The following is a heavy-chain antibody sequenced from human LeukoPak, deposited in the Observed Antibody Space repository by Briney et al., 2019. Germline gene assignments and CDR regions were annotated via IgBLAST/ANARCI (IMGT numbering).Heavy chain of an antibody. CDR2: MDSSSTYI. D-gene: IGHD2-2*01. CDR3: ARDDFTSGNDY. CDR1: GFTFNTYS. J-gene: IGHJ4*02. Sequence: GGSLRLSCVASGFTFNTYSMNWVRQAPGKGLEWVSAMDSSSTYIFYGDSVKGRFTISRDNAKNSLFLQMNSLRAEDTAVYYCARDDFTSGNDYWGQGTLVTVSS. V-gene: IGHV3-21*01.